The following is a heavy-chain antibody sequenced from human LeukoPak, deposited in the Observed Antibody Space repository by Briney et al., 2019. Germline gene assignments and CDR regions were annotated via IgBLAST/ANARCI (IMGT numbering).Heavy chain of an antibody. Sequence: PGGSLRLSCAASGFVFSDYSMNWVRQAPGKGLEWVSYISSSGSTIYYADSVKGRFTISRDNAKNSLYLQMNSLRAEDTAVYYCARGDIVGATPGYWFDPWGQGTLVTVSS. V-gene: IGHV3-11*01. D-gene: IGHD1-26*01. CDR1: GFVFSDYS. CDR3: ARGDIVGATPGYWFDP. J-gene: IGHJ5*02. CDR2: ISSSGSTI.